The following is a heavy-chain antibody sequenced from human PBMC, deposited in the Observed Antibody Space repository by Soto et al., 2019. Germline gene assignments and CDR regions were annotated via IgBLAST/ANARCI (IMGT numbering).Heavy chain of an antibody. Sequence: SVPTLVNPAETLTLTCTFSGFSITSPGMSVSWIRQPPGRALEWLALIERDDDDKYYSTSLKTRLTISKDTRKNQVVLTMAKMDPADTAIYYCARSIRAPRKFNGMDVWGQGT. CDR1: GFSITSPGMS. J-gene: IGHJ6*02. CDR3: ARSIRAPRKFNGMDV. V-gene: IGHV2-70*13. D-gene: IGHD1-20*01. CDR2: IERDDDDK.